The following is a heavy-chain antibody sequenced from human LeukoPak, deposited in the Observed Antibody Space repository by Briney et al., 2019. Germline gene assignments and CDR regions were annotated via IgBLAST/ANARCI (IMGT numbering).Heavy chain of an antibody. V-gene: IGHV3-30*18. CDR1: GFTFSSYG. CDR2: ISYDGSNK. CDR3: ANLPTATMIDYYYGMDV. J-gene: IGHJ6*02. D-gene: IGHD3-22*01. Sequence: PGRSLRLSCAASGFTFSSYGMHWVRQAPGKGLEWVAVISYDGSNKYYADSEKGRFTISRDNSKNTLYQQMNSLRAEDTAVYYCANLPTATMIDYYYGMDVWGQGTTVTVSS.